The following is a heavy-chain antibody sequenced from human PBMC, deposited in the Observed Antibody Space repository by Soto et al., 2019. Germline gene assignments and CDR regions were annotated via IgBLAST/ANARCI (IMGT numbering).Heavy chain of an antibody. CDR1: GGSFSGYY. D-gene: IGHD2-15*01. J-gene: IGHJ4*02. Sequence: QVQLQQWGAGLLKPSETLSLTCAVYGGSFSGYYWSWIRQPPGKGLEWIGEINHSGSTNYNPSLKSRVTISVDTSKNQFSLKLSSGTAADTAVYYCARGRGTHTRGEQYCSGGSCYHEEFYYFDYWGQGTLVTVSS. CDR3: ARGRGTHTRGEQYCSGGSCYHEEFYYFDY. CDR2: INHSGST. V-gene: IGHV4-34*01.